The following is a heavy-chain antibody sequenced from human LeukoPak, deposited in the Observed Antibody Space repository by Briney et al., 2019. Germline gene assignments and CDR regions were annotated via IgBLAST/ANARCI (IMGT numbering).Heavy chain of an antibody. J-gene: IGHJ3*02. CDR1: GITFRSYG. CDR3: SSGSGRWEGAFDS. D-gene: IGHD3-10*01. Sequence: GRSLRLSCAASGITFRSYGMHWVRQAPGKGLEWVAVISYDGSHKYYADSVKGRFSISRDNAENSLYLQMNSLRDEDTAVYYCSSGSGRWEGAFDSWGQGTMVTVSS. CDR2: ISYDGSHK. V-gene: IGHV3-30*03.